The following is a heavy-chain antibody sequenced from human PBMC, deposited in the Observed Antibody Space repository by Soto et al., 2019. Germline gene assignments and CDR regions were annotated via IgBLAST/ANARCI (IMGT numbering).Heavy chain of an antibody. D-gene: IGHD3-3*01. Sequence: SETLSLTCTVSGGSISSGGYYWSWIRQHPGKGLEWIGYIYYSGSTYYNPSLKSRVTISVDTSKNQFSLKLSSVTAADTAVYYCARGGEYYDFWSRSYYYGMDVWGQGTNVPLSS. CDR3: ARGGEYYDFWSRSYYYGMDV. V-gene: IGHV4-31*03. CDR1: GGSISSGGYY. CDR2: IYYSGST. J-gene: IGHJ6*02.